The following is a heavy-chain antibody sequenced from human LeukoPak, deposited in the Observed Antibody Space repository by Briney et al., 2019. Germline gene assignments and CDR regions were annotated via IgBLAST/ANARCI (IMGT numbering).Heavy chain of an antibody. J-gene: IGHJ6*02. Sequence: PGRSLRLSCAASGFTFSSYGMHWVRQAPGKGLEWVAVISYDGSNKYYADSVKGRFTISRDNSKNTLYLQMNSLRAEDTAVYYCAKTVGTARHYYYYGMDVWGQGTTVTVSS. D-gene: IGHD5-18*01. CDR1: GFTFSSYG. V-gene: IGHV3-30*18. CDR3: AKTVGTARHYYYYGMDV. CDR2: ISYDGSNK.